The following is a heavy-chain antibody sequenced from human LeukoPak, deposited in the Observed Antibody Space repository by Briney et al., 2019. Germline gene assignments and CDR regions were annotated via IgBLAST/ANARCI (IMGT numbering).Heavy chain of an antibody. CDR1: GFTFSSYG. V-gene: IGHV3-30*18. Sequence: GGSLRLSCPPSGFTFSSYGMHWVRQPPGKGLEWVAVISYDGSGINYADSVRDRFTISRDNSKNTLYLQMNSLRAEDTAVYYCTKGISYYYGSGSHDSDYWGQGTLVTVSS. CDR3: TKGISYYYGSGSHDSDY. CDR2: ISYDGSGI. J-gene: IGHJ4*02. D-gene: IGHD3-10*01.